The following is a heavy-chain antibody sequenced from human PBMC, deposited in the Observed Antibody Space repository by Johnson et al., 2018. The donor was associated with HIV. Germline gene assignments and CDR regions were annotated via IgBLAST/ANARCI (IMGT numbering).Heavy chain of an antibody. Sequence: QVQLVESGGGVVQPGRSLRLSCAASGFTFSSYAMHWVRQAPGKGLEWVAVISYDGSNKYYADSVKGRFTSSRDNSKNTLYLQMNSLRAEDTAVYYCAAPVGATGWGQGTMVTVSS. CDR3: AAPVGATG. CDR2: ISYDGSNK. J-gene: IGHJ3*01. CDR1: GFTFSSYA. V-gene: IGHV3-30-3*01. D-gene: IGHD1-26*01.